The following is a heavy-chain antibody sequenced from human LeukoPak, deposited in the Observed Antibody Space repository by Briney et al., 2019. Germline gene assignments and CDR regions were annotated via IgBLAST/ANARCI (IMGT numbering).Heavy chain of an antibody. CDR1: GGTFSSYA. J-gene: IGHJ4*02. D-gene: IGHD2-15*01. Sequence: GSSVKVSCKASGGTFSSYAINWVRQAPGQGLEWMGRIIPILGIANYAQKFQGRVTITADKSTSTAYMELSSLRSEDTAVYYCAREMVGVAFGDYWGQGTLVTVSS. CDR2: IIPILGIA. CDR3: AREMVGVAFGDY. V-gene: IGHV1-69*04.